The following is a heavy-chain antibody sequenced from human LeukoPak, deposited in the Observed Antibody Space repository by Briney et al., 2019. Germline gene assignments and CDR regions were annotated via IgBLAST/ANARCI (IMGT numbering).Heavy chain of an antibody. J-gene: IGHJ4*02. CDR1: GGSITSYY. D-gene: IGHD6-19*01. V-gene: IGHV4-59*01. CDR2: IYYSGNT. Sequence: PSETLSLTCTISGGSITSYYWSWIRQPPGKGLEWIGNIYYSGNTNYNPSLKSRVTISVDTSKNEFSLQLTSVTAADTAVYYCARGSGWLPDCWGQGTLVTVSS. CDR3: ARGSGWLPDC.